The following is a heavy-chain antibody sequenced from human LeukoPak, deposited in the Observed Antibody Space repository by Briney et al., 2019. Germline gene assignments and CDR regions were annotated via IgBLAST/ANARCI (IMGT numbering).Heavy chain of an antibody. CDR3: AREIWWRFDH. D-gene: IGHD5-12*01. CDR1: GFTFSSYW. J-gene: IGHJ4*02. CDR2: INSDGSST. V-gene: IGHV3-74*01. Sequence: PGGSLRLSCAASGFTFSSYWMHWVRQAPGKGLVWVSRINSDGSSTSYADSVKGRFTISRDNSKNSLYLHLISLRDEDTAVYYCAREIWWRFDHWGQGSLVTVSS.